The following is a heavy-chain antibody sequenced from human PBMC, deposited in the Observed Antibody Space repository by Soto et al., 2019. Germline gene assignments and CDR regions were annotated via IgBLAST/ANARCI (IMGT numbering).Heavy chain of an antibody. V-gene: IGHV4-39*07. D-gene: IGHD2-15*01. Sequence: WVRQMPGKGLEWIGSIYYGGTTYYNPSLRSRLAISIDTSKNQFSLRLSSVTAADTALYYCARGWYYFDVWGQGSLVTVSS. J-gene: IGHJ4*02. CDR3: ARGWYYFDV. CDR2: IYYGGTT.